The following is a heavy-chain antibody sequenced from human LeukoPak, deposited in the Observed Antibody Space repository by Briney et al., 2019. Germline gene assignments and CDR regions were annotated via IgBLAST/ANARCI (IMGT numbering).Heavy chain of an antibody. CDR1: GFTFSSYG. CDR3: ARTQRTNWFFDL. CDR2: VWYDGSNE. Sequence: PWGSLRLSCAASGFTFSSYGMHWVRQAPGKGLQWVAVVWYDGSNEYYEDSVKGRFTVSRDTSKNTLDLQMDSLRGEDTAVYYCARTQRTNWFFDLWGRGTLVTVSS. V-gene: IGHV3-33*01. J-gene: IGHJ2*01.